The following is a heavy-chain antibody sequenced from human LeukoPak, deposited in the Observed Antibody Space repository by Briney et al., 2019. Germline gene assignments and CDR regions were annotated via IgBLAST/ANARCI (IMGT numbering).Heavy chain of an antibody. D-gene: IGHD4-17*01. V-gene: IGHV1-2*02. Sequence: ASVKVSCKASGYTFTGYYIHWVRQAPGQGLEWMGWINPNSGGTNYAQKFQGRVTMTRDTSISTAYMELSSLGPDGTAVYYCARGPTVTTIDYYHMDVWGKGTTVTVSS. CDR2: INPNSGGT. CDR3: ARGPTVTTIDYYHMDV. CDR1: GYTFTGYY. J-gene: IGHJ6*03.